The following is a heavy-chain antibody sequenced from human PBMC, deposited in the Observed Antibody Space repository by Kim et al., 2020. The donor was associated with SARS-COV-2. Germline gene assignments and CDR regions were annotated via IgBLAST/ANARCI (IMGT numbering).Heavy chain of an antibody. CDR3: ANFRGRLD. J-gene: IGHJ4*02. V-gene: IGHV3-23*01. Sequence: GGSTYCADSVKGQYTISRDNSKNTLYLQMNSLRAEDTAVYYCANFRGRLDWGQGTLVTVSS. CDR2: GGST. D-gene: IGHD3-10*01.